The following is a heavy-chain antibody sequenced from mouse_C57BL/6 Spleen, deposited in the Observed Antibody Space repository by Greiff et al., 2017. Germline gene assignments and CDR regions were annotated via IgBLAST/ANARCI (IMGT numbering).Heavy chain of an antibody. Sequence: QVQLQQPGAELVRPGSSVKLSCKASGYTFTSYWMHWVKQRPIQGLEWIGNIDPSDSETHYNQKFKDKATLTVDKSSSTAYMQLSSLTSEDSAVYYCARQDSSVYYFDYWGQGTTLTVSS. CDR3: ARQDSSVYYFDY. J-gene: IGHJ2*01. D-gene: IGHD3-2*02. V-gene: IGHV1-52*01. CDR1: GYTFTSYW. CDR2: IDPSDSET.